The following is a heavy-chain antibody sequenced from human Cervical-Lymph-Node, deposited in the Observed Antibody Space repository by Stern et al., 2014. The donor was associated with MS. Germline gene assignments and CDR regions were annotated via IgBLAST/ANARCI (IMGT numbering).Heavy chain of an antibody. J-gene: IGHJ5*02. CDR3: ATRTNSASGFDP. D-gene: IGHD1-7*01. V-gene: IGHV5-51*01. CDR2: IFPGDFDT. CDR1: GFSLTSYW. Sequence: EVQLEESGAEVKKPGESLKISCRGSGFSLTSYWVAWVRQMPGKGLEWMGIIFPGDFDTRYSPSFQGQVTISVAKSINTAYLQWSSLKASDTGTYYCATRTNSASGFDPWGQGTLVTVSS.